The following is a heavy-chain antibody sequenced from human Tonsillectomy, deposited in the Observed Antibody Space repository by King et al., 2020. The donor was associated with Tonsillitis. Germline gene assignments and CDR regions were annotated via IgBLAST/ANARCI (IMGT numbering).Heavy chain of an antibody. CDR1: GFTFSRYW. J-gene: IGHJ4*02. CDR3: ARDAGKRDSYYFDY. Sequence: VQLVESGGGLVQPGGSLRLSCAASGFTFSRYWGIWVRPAPGKGVEWGANRKQDGSEKYYLDALRARFTIPRDNAKNPLYLQLNSLRAEDTAVYYCARDAGKRDSYYFDYWGQGTLVTVSS. CDR2: RKQDGSEK. V-gene: IGHV3-7*01. D-gene: IGHD1-14*01.